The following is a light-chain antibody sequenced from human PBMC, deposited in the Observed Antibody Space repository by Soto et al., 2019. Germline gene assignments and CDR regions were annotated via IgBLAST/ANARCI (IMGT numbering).Light chain of an antibody. CDR3: QQYGSSPIT. CDR2: GAS. Sequence: EIVLTQSPATLSLSRGERATLWWRASPSLSNNIYLAWYQKKPGQDPRILIYGASSRATGIPNRFSGSGSGTDFNLTISRLETEDFAVYYCQQYGSSPITGGQGTRLEIK. CDR1: PSLSNNIY. J-gene: IGKJ5*01. V-gene: IGKV3-20*01.